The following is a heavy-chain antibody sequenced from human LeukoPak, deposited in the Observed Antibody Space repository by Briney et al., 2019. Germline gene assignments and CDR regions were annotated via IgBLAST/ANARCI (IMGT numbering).Heavy chain of an antibody. CDR1: GGSISSYF. CDR2: IYYSGST. J-gene: IGHJ5*01. CDR3: ARGTGYSSGWFAY. V-gene: IGHV4-59*01. D-gene: IGHD6-19*01. Sequence: SETLSLNCTGSGGSISSYFWSWIRQPPGKGPELIGYIYYSGSTNYNPSLKSRVTISVDTSKNQFSLKLSSVTAADTAVYYCARGTGYSSGWFAYWGQGTLVTVSS.